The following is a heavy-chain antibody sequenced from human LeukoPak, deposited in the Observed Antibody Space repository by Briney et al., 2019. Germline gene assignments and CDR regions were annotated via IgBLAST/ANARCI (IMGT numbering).Heavy chain of an antibody. J-gene: IGHJ6*03. CDR1: GDSISSYY. D-gene: IGHD4-23*01. CDR2: IYTSGST. Sequence: KTSETLSLTCTVSGDSISSYYWSWLRQPAGKGLEWIGRIYTSGSTNYNPSLKSRVTISVDTSKNQFSLKLSSVTAADTAVYYCAREDDYGGMGNYYYYMDVWGKGTTVTVSS. CDR3: AREDDYGGMGNYYYYMDV. V-gene: IGHV4-4*07.